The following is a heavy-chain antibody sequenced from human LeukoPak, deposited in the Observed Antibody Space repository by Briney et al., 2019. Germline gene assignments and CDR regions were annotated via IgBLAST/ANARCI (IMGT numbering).Heavy chain of an antibody. D-gene: IGHD6-19*01. CDR3: ARDRHSSGYYYGMDV. CDR1: GGSISSYY. Sequence: SETLSLTCTVSGGSISSYYWSWVRQPPGKGLEWIGYIYYSGSTNYNPSLKSRVTISVDTSKNQFSLKLSSMTAADTAVYYCARDRHSSGYYYGMDVWGQGTTVTVSS. CDR2: IYYSGST. V-gene: IGHV4-59*01. J-gene: IGHJ6*02.